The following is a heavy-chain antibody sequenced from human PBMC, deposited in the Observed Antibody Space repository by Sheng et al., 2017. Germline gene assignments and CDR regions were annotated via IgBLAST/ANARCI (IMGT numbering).Heavy chain of an antibody. D-gene: IGHD2-2*01. CDR3: ARGVVPAASSGYWFDP. CDR1: GGSINSGSYY. V-gene: IGHV4-61*02. CDR2: IYTSGST. Sequence: QVQLQESGPGLVKPSQTLSHTCTVSGGSINSGSYYWNWIRQPAGKGLEWIGRIYTSGSTNYNPSLKSRVTISVDTSKNQFSLKLSSVTAADTAVYYCARGVVPAASSGYWFDPWGQGTLVTVSS. J-gene: IGHJ5*02.